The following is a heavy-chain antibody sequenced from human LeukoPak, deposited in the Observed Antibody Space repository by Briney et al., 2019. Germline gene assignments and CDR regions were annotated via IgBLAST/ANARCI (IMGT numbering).Heavy chain of an antibody. CDR3: AKVPQATRPGRWYFDL. Sequence: GGSLRLSCAASGFTFSSYWMHWVRQAPGKGLVWVSRINSDGSSTSYADSVKGRFTISRDNAKNTLFLQMNSLRAEDTAVYYCAKVPQATRPGRWYFDLWGRGTLVTVSS. D-gene: IGHD6-6*01. CDR1: GFTFSSYW. J-gene: IGHJ2*01. V-gene: IGHV3-74*01. CDR2: INSDGSST.